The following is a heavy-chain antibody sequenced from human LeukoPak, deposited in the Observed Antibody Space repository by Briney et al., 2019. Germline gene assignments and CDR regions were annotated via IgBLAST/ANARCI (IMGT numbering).Heavy chain of an antibody. CDR1: GFTFTRFW. CDR3: TRGGEEPFDY. Sequence: PGGSLRLSRAGSGFTFTRFWMHWVRQAPGKGLVWVSRINVEGTTTTYADSVEGRFTISRDENTLYLQMNHLRVDDTAVYYCTRGGEEPFDYWGQGTLVTVSS. J-gene: IGHJ4*02. D-gene: IGHD3-10*01. V-gene: IGHV3-74*01. CDR2: INVEGTTT.